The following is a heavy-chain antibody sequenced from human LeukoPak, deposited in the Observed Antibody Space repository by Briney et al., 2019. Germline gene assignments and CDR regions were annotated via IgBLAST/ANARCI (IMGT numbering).Heavy chain of an antibody. CDR2: IIPIFGTA. D-gene: IGHD5-12*01. Sequence: ASVKVSCKASGGTFSSYAISWVRQAPGQGLEWMGGIIPIFGTANYAQKLQGRVTMTTDTSTSTAYMELRSLRSDDTAVYYCARDRGVATETYYYFDYWGQGTLVTVSS. V-gene: IGHV1-69*05. CDR3: ARDRGVATETYYYFDY. CDR1: GGTFSSYA. J-gene: IGHJ4*02.